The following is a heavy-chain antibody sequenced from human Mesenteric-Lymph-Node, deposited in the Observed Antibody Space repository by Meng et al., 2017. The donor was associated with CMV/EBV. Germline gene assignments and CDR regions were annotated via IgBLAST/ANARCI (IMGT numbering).Heavy chain of an antibody. CDR3: ARDRAVNL. D-gene: IGHD6-19*01. Sequence: GSLRLSCTVSGGSISSDNWWSWVRQPPGTGLEWIGEIYHTGSTSYNPSLKSRVTISIDTSKNQLSLKLTSVTAADTAMYYCARDRAVNLWGQGTMVTVSS. V-gene: IGHV4-4*02. CDR2: IYHTGST. J-gene: IGHJ3*01. CDR1: GGSISSDNW.